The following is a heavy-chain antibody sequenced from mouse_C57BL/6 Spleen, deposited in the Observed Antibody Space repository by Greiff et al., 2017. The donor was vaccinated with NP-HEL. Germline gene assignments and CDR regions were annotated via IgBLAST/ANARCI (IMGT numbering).Heavy chain of an antibody. V-gene: IGHV5-6*02. CDR2: ISSGGSYT. CDR1: GFTFSSYG. D-gene: IGHD2-4*01. Sequence: EVKLVESGGDLVKPGGSLKLSCAASGFTFSSYGMSWVRQTPDKRLEWVATISSGGSYTYCPDSVKGRFTISRDNAKNTLYLQMSSLKSEDTAMYYWARHPDDDDGWFAYWGQGTLVTVSA. J-gene: IGHJ3*01. CDR3: ARHPDDDDGWFAY.